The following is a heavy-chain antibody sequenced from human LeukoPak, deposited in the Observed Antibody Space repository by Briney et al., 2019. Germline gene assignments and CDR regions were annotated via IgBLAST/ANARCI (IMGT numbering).Heavy chain of an antibody. D-gene: IGHD3-3*01. CDR3: ARDYDFWSGIFDY. V-gene: IGHV4-34*01. CDR2: INHSGST. Sequence: PSETLSLTCAVYGGSFSGYYWSWIRQPPGKGLEWIGEINHSGSTNYNPSLKSRVTISVDTSKNQFSLKLSSVTAADTAVYYGARDYDFWSGIFDYWGQGTLVTVSS. J-gene: IGHJ4*02. CDR1: GGSFSGYY.